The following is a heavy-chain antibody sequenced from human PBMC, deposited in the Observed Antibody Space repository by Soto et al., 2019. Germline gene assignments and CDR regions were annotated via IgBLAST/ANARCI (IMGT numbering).Heavy chain of an antibody. CDR2: ISGSGGST. D-gene: IGHD5-12*01. J-gene: IGHJ4*02. Sequence: QPGGSLRLSCTVSGFPFDDFAINWVRQAPGKGLEWVSAISGSGGSTYYADSVKGRFTISRDNSKNTLYLQMNSLRAEDTAVYYCAKGWLQSGIDYWGQGTLVTVSS. CDR1: GFPFDDFA. CDR3: AKGWLQSGIDY. V-gene: IGHV3-23*01.